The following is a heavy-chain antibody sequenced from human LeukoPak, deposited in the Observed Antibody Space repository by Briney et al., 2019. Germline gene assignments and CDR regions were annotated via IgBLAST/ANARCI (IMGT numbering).Heavy chain of an antibody. J-gene: IGHJ4*02. Sequence: SETLSLTCTVSGGSISSTNSYWGWIRQSPRTGLEWIGNIYSSGSSYYNPSLKSRVAISIDTSENQFSLKLTSVTAADTAVYYCARKREGPTTGIDYWGQGTLVTVSS. CDR1: GGSISSTNSY. CDR3: ARKREGPTTGIDY. CDR2: IYSSGSS. V-gene: IGHV4-39*07. D-gene: IGHD1-26*01.